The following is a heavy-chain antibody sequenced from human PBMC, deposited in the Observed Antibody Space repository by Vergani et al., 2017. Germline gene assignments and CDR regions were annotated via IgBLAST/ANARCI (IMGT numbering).Heavy chain of an antibody. CDR2: IIPIFGTA. V-gene: IGHV1-69*01. D-gene: IGHD3-10*01. Sequence: QVQLVQSGAEVKKPGSSVKVSCKASGGTFSSYAISWVRQAPGQGLEWMGGIIPIFGTANYAQRFQGRVTITADESTSTAYMELSSLRSEDTAVYYCARGPSVLWFGDMLYYMDVWGKGTTVTVSS. CDR1: GGTFSSYA. CDR3: ARGPSVLWFGDMLYYMDV. J-gene: IGHJ6*03.